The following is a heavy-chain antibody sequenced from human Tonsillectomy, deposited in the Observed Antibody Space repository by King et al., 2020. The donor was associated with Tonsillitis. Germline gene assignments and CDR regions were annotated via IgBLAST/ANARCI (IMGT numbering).Heavy chain of an antibody. J-gene: IGHJ4*02. V-gene: IGHV2-70*01. Sequence: VTLKESGPALVKPTQTLTLTCTFSGFSLSTSAMCVSWIRQPPGKALEWLALIDWDDDKYYSTSLKTRLTISKDTSKNQVVLTMTNMDPVDTATYYCARLSNDFWSGYADYWGQGTLVTVSS. CDR1: GFSLSTSAMC. CDR3: ARLSNDFWSGYADY. D-gene: IGHD3-3*01. CDR2: IDWDDDK.